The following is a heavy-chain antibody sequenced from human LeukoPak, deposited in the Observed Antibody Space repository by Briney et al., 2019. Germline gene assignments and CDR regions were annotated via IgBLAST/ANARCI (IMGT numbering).Heavy chain of an antibody. J-gene: IGHJ6*04. V-gene: IGHV4-34*01. CDR2: INHSGST. CDR1: GGSFSGYY. D-gene: IGHD2-2*01. Sequence: SETLSLTCAVYGGSFSGYYWSWIRQPPGKGLEWSGEINHSGSTNYNPSLKSRVTISVDTSKNQFSLKLSSVTAADTAVYYCARGYCSSTSCYYYYGMDVWGKGTTVTVSS. CDR3: ARGYCSSTSCYYYYGMDV.